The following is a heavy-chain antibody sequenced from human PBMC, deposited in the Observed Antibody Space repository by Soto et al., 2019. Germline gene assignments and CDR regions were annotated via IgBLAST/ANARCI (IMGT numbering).Heavy chain of an antibody. V-gene: IGHV4-59*01. D-gene: IGHD2-2*01. J-gene: IGHJ5*02. CDR2: IYYSGST. CDR1: GGSISSYY. Sequence: SETLSLTCTVSGGSISSYYWSWIRQPPGKGLEWIGYIYYSGSTNYNPSLKSRVTISVDTSKNQFSLKLSSVTAADTAVYYCARDLGGRGDIVVVPAATRGFWFDPWGQGTLVTVSS. CDR3: ARDLGGRGDIVVVPAATRGFWFDP.